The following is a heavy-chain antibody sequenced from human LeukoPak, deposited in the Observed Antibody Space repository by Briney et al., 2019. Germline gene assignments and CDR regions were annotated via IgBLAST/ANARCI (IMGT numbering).Heavy chain of an antibody. J-gene: IGHJ4*02. CDR3: ARAYCSSTSCSDFDY. Sequence: ASVKVSCKASGYTFTSYVISWVRQAPGQGLEWMGWISAYNGNTNYAQKLQGRVTMTTDTSTSTAYMELRSLRSDDTAVYYCARAYCSSTSCSDFDYWGQGTLVTVSS. D-gene: IGHD2-2*01. V-gene: IGHV1-18*01. CDR2: ISAYNGNT. CDR1: GYTFTSYV.